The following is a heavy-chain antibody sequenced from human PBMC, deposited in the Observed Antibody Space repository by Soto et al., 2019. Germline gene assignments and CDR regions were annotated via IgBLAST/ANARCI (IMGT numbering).Heavy chain of an antibody. CDR1: GFTFSSYS. D-gene: IGHD3-22*01. Sequence: GGSLRLSCAASGFTFSSYSVNWVRQAPGKGLEWVSYISSSSSTIYYADSVKGRFTISRDNAKNSLYLQMNSLRDEDTAVYYCARDEDRARYYYYYYGMDVWGQGTTVTVSS. J-gene: IGHJ6*02. CDR3: ARDEDRARYYYYYYGMDV. V-gene: IGHV3-48*02. CDR2: ISSSSSTI.